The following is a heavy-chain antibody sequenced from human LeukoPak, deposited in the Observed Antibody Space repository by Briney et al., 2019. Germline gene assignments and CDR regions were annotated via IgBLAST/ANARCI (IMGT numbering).Heavy chain of an antibody. V-gene: IGHV3-23*01. CDR1: GFTFSSYA. CDR2: ISGSGGST. Sequence: GGSLRLSCAASGFTFSSYAMSWVRQAPGKGLEWVSAISGSGGSTYYADSVKGRFTISRDNSKNTLYLQMNSLRAEDTAVYYCAKDRDYGDYNEYFQRWGQGTLVTVSS. D-gene: IGHD4-17*01. CDR3: AKDRDYGDYNEYFQR. J-gene: IGHJ1*01.